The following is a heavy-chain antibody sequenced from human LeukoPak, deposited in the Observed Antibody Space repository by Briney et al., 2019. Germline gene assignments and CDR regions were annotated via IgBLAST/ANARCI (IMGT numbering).Heavy chain of an antibody. CDR3: AREHYDYVWGSYRYTLSYYMDV. J-gene: IGHJ6*03. D-gene: IGHD3-16*02. V-gene: IGHV1-18*01. CDR1: GYTFTSYG. Sequence: GASVKVSCKASGYTFTSYGISWVRQAPGQGLEWMGWISAYNGNTNYAQKLQGRVTMTTDTSTSTAYMELRSLRSDDTAVYYCAREHYDYVWGSYRYTLSYYMDVWGKGTTVTVSS. CDR2: ISAYNGNT.